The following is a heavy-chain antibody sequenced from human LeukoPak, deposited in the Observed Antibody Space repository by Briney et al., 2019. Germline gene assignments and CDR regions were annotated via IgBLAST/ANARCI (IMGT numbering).Heavy chain of an antibody. D-gene: IGHD2-21*02. Sequence: GGSLRLPCAASGFTFSSYAMSWVRQAPGKGLEWVSAISGSGGSTYYADSVKGRFTISRDNSKNTLYLQMNSLRAEDTAVFYCAKAGVTATSSYCYMDVWGKGTTVTVSS. CDR3: AKAGVTATSSYCYMDV. V-gene: IGHV3-23*01. J-gene: IGHJ6*03. CDR1: GFTFSSYA. CDR2: ISGSGGST.